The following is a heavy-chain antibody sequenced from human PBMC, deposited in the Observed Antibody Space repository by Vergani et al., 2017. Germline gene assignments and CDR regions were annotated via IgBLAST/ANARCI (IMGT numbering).Heavy chain of an antibody. CDR3: ARALVTDYGDALRHPSSDWYFDL. V-gene: IGHV3-66*02. J-gene: IGHJ2*01. CDR1: GFTVSSNS. D-gene: IGHD4-17*01. CDR2: IYSVGST. Sequence: EVQLVESGGGLVQPGGSLRLSCAASGFTVSSNSMSWVRQAPGQGLEWVSVIYSVGSTSYADSVKGRFTISRDNSKTTLYLQMNSLRAEDTAVYYCARALVTDYGDALRHPSSDWYFDLWGRGTLVTVSS.